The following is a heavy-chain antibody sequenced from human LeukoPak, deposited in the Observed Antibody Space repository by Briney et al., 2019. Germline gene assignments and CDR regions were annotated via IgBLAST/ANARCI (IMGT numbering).Heavy chain of an antibody. Sequence: GGSLRLSCAASGFTFNIYEMNWVRQAPGKGLERISYISTSGSTRYYAESVKGRFTISRDNTENSLYLQMNSLRAEDTAVYYCARGDGGYYYGMDVWGKGTTVTVSS. J-gene: IGHJ6*04. CDR1: GFTFNIYE. CDR2: ISTSGSTR. CDR3: ARGDGGYYYGMDV. D-gene: IGHD4-23*01. V-gene: IGHV3-48*03.